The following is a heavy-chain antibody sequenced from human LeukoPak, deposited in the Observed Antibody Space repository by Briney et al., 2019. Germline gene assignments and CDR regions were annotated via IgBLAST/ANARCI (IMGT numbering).Heavy chain of an antibody. J-gene: IGHJ6*02. CDR3: ARVERDSSGYYYVGYYYYGMDV. CDR1: GFTFSSYA. D-gene: IGHD3-22*01. V-gene: IGHV3-23*01. Sequence: PGGSLRLSCAASGFTFSSYAMSWVRQAPGKGLEWVSAISGSGGSTYYADSVKGRFTISRDNSKNTLYLQMNSLRAEDTAVYYCARVERDSSGYYYVGYYYYGMDVWGQGTTVTVSS. CDR2: ISGSGGST.